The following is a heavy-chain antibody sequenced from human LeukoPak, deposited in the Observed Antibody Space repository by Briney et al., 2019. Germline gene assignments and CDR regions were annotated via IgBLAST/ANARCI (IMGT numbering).Heavy chain of an antibody. CDR1: GDTFTDHY. CDR3: ARDLVIGISGGFYSYMDV. D-gene: IGHD2/OR15-2a*01. CDR2: SDCNSGGT. J-gene: IGHJ6*03. Sequence: ASVKVSCKASGDTFTDHYLHWGRQAPGQELEGMRWSDCNSGGTRYGQNFQGRVALTRDTSINTAYMELSSLKSDDTAVYYCARDLVIGISGGFYSYMDVWGKGTTVTVSS. V-gene: IGHV1-2*02.